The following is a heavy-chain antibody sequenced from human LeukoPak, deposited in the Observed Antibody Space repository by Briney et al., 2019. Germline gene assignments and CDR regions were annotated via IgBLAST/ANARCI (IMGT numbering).Heavy chain of an antibody. Sequence: PGGSLRLSCAASVFTFTTSAMHWVRQAPGKGLEWVAVISYDGSNKYYADSVKGRFTISRDDPKNTVYLQMNSLRTEDTAVYYCVRGSCGIYCYFDYWGQGALVTVSS. CDR3: VRGSCGIYCYFDY. V-gene: IGHV3-30-3*01. CDR1: VFTFTTSA. CDR2: ISYDGSNK. J-gene: IGHJ4*02. D-gene: IGHD1-26*01.